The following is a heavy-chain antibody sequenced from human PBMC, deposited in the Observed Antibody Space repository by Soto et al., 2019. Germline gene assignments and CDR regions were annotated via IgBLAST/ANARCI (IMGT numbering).Heavy chain of an antibody. CDR3: AKEGSVVATTPDCDY. D-gene: IGHD5-12*01. Sequence: QVQLVESGGGVVQPGRSLRLSCAASGFTFSSYGMHWVRQAPGKGLEWVAVISYDGSYKYYADSMKGRVTISRDNSKNTLYVQTNSLRAEDTAVYYCAKEGSVVATTPDCDYWGQGTLVTVSS. J-gene: IGHJ4*02. V-gene: IGHV3-30*18. CDR1: GFTFSSYG. CDR2: ISYDGSYK.